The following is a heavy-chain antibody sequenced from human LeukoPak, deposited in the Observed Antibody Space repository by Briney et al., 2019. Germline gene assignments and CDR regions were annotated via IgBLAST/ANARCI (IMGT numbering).Heavy chain of an antibody. CDR1: GGSISSSSYY. Sequence: TSETLSLTCTVSGGSISSSSYYWGWIRQPPGKGLEWIGSIYFSGSTYYNPSLKSRVTISVDTSKNQFSLKLSSVTAADTAVYYCARERLITMIVVVTPLGAFDIWGQGTMVTVSS. CDR3: ARERLITMIVVVTPLGAFDI. D-gene: IGHD3-22*01. CDR2: IYFSGST. V-gene: IGHV4-39*07. J-gene: IGHJ3*02.